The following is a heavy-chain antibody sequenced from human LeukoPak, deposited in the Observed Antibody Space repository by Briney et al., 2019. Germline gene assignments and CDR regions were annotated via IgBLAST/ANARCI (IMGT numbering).Heavy chain of an antibody. CDR3: ARSRQGWFGEFNDAFGI. Sequence: SETLSLTCTVSGLSISSYYWMWLRQPPGLGLEGIVYTYYSGSTNYNTSHDSRVTISVDTSKDQFSLKLSSVAAADTAVYDCARSRQGWFGEFNDAFGIWGQGTMVTVSS. CDR2: TYYSGST. D-gene: IGHD3-10*01. J-gene: IGHJ3*02. V-gene: IGHV4-59*01. CDR1: GLSISSYY.